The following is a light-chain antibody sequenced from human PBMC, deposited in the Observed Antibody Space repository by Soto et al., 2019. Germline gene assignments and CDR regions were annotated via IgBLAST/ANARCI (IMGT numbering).Light chain of an antibody. CDR1: SSDVGGYNY. Sequence: QSALTQPASVSGSPVQSITISCTGTSSDVGGYNYVSWYQQQPGKAPKFMIYDVSNRPSGVSNRFSGSKSGNTASLTISGLQAEDEADYYCCSYTTSNTRQIVFGTGTKLTVL. J-gene: IGLJ1*01. CDR2: DVS. CDR3: CSYTTSNTRQIV. V-gene: IGLV2-14*01.